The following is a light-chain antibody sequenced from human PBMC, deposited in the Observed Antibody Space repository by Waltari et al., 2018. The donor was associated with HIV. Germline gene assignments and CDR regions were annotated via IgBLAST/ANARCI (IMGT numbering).Light chain of an antibody. Sequence: QSALTQPRSVSGSPGQSVTISCTGTSSDVGDYNSVSWYQQHPGKAPKLMIYDVSKCPSGVPDRFSGSKSGNTASLTISGLQAEDEADHYCCSYAGTYTYVFGTGTKVTVL. V-gene: IGLV2-11*01. CDR1: SSDVGDYNS. CDR2: DVS. J-gene: IGLJ1*01. CDR3: CSYAGTYTYV.